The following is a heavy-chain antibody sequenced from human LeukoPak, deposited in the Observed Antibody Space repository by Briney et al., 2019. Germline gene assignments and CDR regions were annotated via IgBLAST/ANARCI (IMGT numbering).Heavy chain of an antibody. Sequence: SETLSLTCAVYGGSFSGYYWSWIRQPPGKGLEWIGEINQSGGTNYNPSLKSRVSISVDTSKNQFSLKLSSVTAADTAVYYCARRGLWSGYYCFDYWGPGTLVTVSS. CDR3: ARRGLWSGYYCFDY. D-gene: IGHD3-3*01. J-gene: IGHJ4*02. CDR1: GGSFSGYY. V-gene: IGHV4-34*01. CDR2: INQSGGT.